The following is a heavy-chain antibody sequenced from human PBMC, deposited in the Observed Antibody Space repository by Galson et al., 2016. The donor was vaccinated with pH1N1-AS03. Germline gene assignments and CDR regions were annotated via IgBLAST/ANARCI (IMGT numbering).Heavy chain of an antibody. J-gene: IGHJ4*02. D-gene: IGHD3-16*02. V-gene: IGHV4-59*01. CDR1: GGSITTNY. Sequence: LSLTCTISGGSITTNYWIWIRQPPGKGLQWIGYISYSGFTNYNPSLRSRVTISIDTSKNQFSLKMRSVAAADTAVYFCASAGYHTPGYHYWGQGALVTVSS. CDR2: ISYSGFT. CDR3: ASAGYHTPGYHY.